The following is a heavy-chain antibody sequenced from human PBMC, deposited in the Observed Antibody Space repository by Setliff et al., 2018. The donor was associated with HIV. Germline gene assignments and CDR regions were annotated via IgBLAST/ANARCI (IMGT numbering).Heavy chain of an antibody. CDR2: IYYSGNT. CDR1: GGSLSSSNYY. Sequence: SETLSLTCTVSGGSLSSSNYYCGWIRQPPGKGLEWIGSIYYSGNTYYNPSLKSRVTISGDTSKKQFSLKLRAVTAADSAVYYCARQGRPGDFDSWGQGALVTVSS. V-gene: IGHV4-39*01. J-gene: IGHJ4*02. D-gene: IGHD7-27*01. CDR3: ARQGRPGDFDS.